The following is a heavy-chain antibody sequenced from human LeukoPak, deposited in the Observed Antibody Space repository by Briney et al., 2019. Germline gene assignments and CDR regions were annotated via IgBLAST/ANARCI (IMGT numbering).Heavy chain of an antibody. CDR1: GFTFSSYA. D-gene: IGHD3-22*01. Sequence: GGSLRLSCAASGFTFSSYAMSWVRQAPGKGLEWVSAISGSGGSTYYADSVKGRFTISRDNSKNTLYLQMNSLRAEDTAVYYCAKASPITMIAVVINPEGFDYWGQGTLVTVSS. CDR2: ISGSGGST. V-gene: IGHV3-23*01. J-gene: IGHJ4*02. CDR3: AKASPITMIAVVINPEGFDY.